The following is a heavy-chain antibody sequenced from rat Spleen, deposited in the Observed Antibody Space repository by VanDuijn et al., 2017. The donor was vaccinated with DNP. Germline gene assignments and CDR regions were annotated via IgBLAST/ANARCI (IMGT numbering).Heavy chain of an antibody. V-gene: IGHV2-6*01. CDR1: GFSLTSYT. CDR2: ISSGGST. Sequence: QVQLKESGPGLVQPSQTLSLTCTVAGFSLTSYTLSWVRQPPGKGLEWIATISSGGSTYYNSALKSRLSISRDTSNSQVFLKMDSVQTEDTAMYFCARSTYSSSYIYYWYFDFWGPGTMVTVSS. CDR3: ARSTYSSSYIYYWYFDF. J-gene: IGHJ1*01. D-gene: IGHD1-2*01.